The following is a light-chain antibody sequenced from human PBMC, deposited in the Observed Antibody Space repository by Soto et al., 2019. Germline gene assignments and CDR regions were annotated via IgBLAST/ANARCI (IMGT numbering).Light chain of an antibody. Sequence: TLSLSPGERATLSFRASQIVITYVTYLACYQQKPGHPPRLLIYDASNRATGIPARFSGSGSGTDFTLTISSLEPEDFAVYYCQQRSNWPPVFGGGTKVDIK. V-gene: IGKV3-11*01. J-gene: IGKJ4*01. CDR2: DAS. CDR3: QQRSNWPPV. CDR1: QIVITY.